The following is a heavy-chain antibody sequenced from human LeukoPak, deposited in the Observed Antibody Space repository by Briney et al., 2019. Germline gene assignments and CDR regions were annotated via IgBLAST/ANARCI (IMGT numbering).Heavy chain of an antibody. CDR3: TTSPLPTGYYGMDV. J-gene: IGHJ6*02. CDR2: IKSKTDGGTT. V-gene: IGHV3-15*01. D-gene: IGHD1-1*01. Sequence: GGPLRLSCAASGFTFSNAWMSWVRQAPGKGLEWVGRIKSKTDGGTTDYAAPVKGRFTISRDDSKNTLYLQMNSLKTEDTAVYYCTTSPLPTGYYGMDVWGRGTTVTVSS. CDR1: GFTFSNAW.